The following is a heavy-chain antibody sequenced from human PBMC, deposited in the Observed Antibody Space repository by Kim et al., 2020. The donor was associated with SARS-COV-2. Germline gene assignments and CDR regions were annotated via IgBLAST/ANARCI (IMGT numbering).Heavy chain of an antibody. V-gene: IGHV3-13*01. J-gene: IGHJ6*02. CDR2: IGADGDT. CDR1: GFTFSSHD. Sequence: GGSLRLSCAASGFTFSSHDMHWVRQATGKGLEWVSGIGADGDTYYLGSVRGRFTISRENAKNSLYLQMNSLTVGDTAVYYCVRDLSVSNYYYGMDVWGQGTTVTVSS. D-gene: IGHD1-26*01. CDR3: VRDLSVSNYYYGMDV.